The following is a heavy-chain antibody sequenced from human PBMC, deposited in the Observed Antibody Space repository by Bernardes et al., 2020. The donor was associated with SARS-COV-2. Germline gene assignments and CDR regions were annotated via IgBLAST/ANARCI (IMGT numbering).Heavy chain of an antibody. CDR2: IWYDGSNK. CDR1: GFTFSSYG. Sequence: GGSLRLSCAASGFTFSSYGMHWVRQAPGKGLEWVAVIWYDGSNKYYADSVKGRFTISRDNSKNTLYLQMNSLRAEDTAVYYCARGDRDYGDYGFDYWGQGTLVTVSS. D-gene: IGHD4-17*01. J-gene: IGHJ4*02. CDR3: ARGDRDYGDYGFDY. V-gene: IGHV3-33*01.